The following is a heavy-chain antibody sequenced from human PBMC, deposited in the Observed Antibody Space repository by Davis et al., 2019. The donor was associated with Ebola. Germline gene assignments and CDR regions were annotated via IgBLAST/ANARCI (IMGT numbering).Heavy chain of an antibody. D-gene: IGHD2-8*02. CDR2: IYTGDSDT. J-gene: IGHJ3*02. Sequence: GESLKISCKGSGNSFTNYWIGWVRQMPGKGLEWMGIIYTGDSDTRYSPSFRGQVTISADKSIKTAFLQWSSLKASDTAMYYCASLRRTITGMDDAFDIWGQGTMVTVSS. V-gene: IGHV5-51*01. CDR3: ASLRRTITGMDDAFDI. CDR1: GNSFTNYW.